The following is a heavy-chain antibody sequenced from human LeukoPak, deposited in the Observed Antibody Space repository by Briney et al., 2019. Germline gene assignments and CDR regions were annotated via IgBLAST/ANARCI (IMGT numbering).Heavy chain of an antibody. CDR2: ISSSSSAI. V-gene: IGHV3-48*01. CDR3: ATEMRDKADY. D-gene: IGHD2-15*01. CDR1: GFTFSSYW. J-gene: IGHJ4*02. Sequence: PGGSLRLSCAASGFTFSSYWMHWVRQDPGKGLVWVSYISSSSSAIFYGDSMKGRFTISRDNAKRSMYLQMNSLRAEDTAVYFCATEMRDKADYWGQGTLVTVSS.